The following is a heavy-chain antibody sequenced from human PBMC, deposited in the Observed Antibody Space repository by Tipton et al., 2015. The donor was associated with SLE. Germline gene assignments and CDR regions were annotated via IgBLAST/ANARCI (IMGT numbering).Heavy chain of an antibody. Sequence: GSLRLSCAASGFTFSDYYMTWIRQAPGKGLEWVAYISNSDKTIYYTDSVKGRFTISRDNAKNSLYLQMNSLRVEDTAVYYCARDFEPLGAHDMDVWGKGTTVTVSS. CDR3: ARDFEPLGAHDMDV. J-gene: IGHJ6*03. CDR2: ISNSDKTI. CDR1: GFTFSDYY. D-gene: IGHD1-26*01. V-gene: IGHV3-11*04.